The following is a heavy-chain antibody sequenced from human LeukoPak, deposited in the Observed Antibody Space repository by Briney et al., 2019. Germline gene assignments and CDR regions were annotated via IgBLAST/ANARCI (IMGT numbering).Heavy chain of an antibody. Sequence: ASVKVSCKASGGTFSSYAISWARQAPGQGLEWMGWISAYNGNTNYAQKLQGRVTMTTDTSTSTAYMELRSLRSDDTAVYYCARVSTMDRPFDYWGQGTLVTVSS. CDR3: ARVSTMDRPFDY. D-gene: IGHD3-10*01. V-gene: IGHV1-18*01. J-gene: IGHJ4*02. CDR2: ISAYNGNT. CDR1: GGTFSSYA.